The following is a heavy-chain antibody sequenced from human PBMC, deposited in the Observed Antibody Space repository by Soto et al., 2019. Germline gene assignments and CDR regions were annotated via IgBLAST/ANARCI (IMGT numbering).Heavy chain of an antibody. CDR2: TSFDGSHK. Sequence: QVLLVESGGGVVQPGRSPRLSCAGSGFTFSNYGLHWVRQAPGKGLEWVSFTSFDGSHKYYAESVKGRFTISRDNSNNMLYLQMDSLRAEDTAVYYCAKDGAPRYCGRSTCRPAGAYWGQGTLVTVSS. D-gene: IGHD2-2*01. CDR1: GFTFSNYG. J-gene: IGHJ4*02. CDR3: AKDGAPRYCGRSTCRPAGAY. V-gene: IGHV3-30*18.